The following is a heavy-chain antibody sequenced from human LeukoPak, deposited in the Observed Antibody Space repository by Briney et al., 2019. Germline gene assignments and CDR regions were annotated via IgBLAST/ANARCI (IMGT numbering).Heavy chain of an antibody. D-gene: IGHD1-26*01. V-gene: IGHV4-59*01. J-gene: IGHJ4*02. CDR1: GGSISSYY. CDR3: ARTRRGSYYRFDY. Sequence: PSETLSLTCTVSGGSISSYYWSWIRQPPGKGLEWIGYIYYSGSTNYNPSLKSRVTISVDTPKNQFSLKLSSVTAADTAVYYCARTRRGSYYRFDYWGQGTLVTVSS. CDR2: IYYSGST.